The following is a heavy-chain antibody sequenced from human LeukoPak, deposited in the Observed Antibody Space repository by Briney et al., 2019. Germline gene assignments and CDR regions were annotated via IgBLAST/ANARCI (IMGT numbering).Heavy chain of an antibody. V-gene: IGHV3-20*04. Sequence: GGSLRLSCTASGFACYEHGMSWVRQVPGKGLEWFSGINWSGGSTGYADPLRGRFAISRDNAKNSLYLQMDSLRAEDTALYYCARAPITSPFYFDYWGQGTLVTVSS. D-gene: IGHD2-2*01. CDR1: GFACYEHG. CDR2: INWSGGST. CDR3: ARAPITSPFYFDY. J-gene: IGHJ4*02.